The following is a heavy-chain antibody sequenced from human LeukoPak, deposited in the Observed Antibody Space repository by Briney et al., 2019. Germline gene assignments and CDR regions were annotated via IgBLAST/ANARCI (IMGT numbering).Heavy chain of an antibody. CDR3: ARALGSGSLIDY. V-gene: IGHV4-59*12. CDR2: INYSGST. Sequence: SETLSLTCTVSGGSISSYYWSWIRQPPGKGLEWIGSINYSGSTYYNPSLKSRVTISVDTSKNQFSLKLSSVTAADTAVYYCARALGSGSLIDYWGQGTLVTVSS. CDR1: GGSISSYY. D-gene: IGHD1-26*01. J-gene: IGHJ4*02.